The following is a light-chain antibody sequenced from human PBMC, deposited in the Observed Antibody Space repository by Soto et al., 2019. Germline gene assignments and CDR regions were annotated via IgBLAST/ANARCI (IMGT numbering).Light chain of an antibody. V-gene: IGKV3-20*01. CDR2: GAS. CDR3: QQHSGYPIT. CDR1: QSVSSSY. Sequence: EIVLTQSPGSLSLSAEERATLSCRASQSVSSSYLAWYQQKPGQAPRLLIYGASSRETGIPDRFSGSGSATDFTLTISRLEPEDFAVYYCQQHSGYPITFGLGTRLEIK. J-gene: IGKJ5*01.